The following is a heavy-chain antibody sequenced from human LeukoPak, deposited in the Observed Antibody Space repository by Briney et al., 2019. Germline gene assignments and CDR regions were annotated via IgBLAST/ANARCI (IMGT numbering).Heavy chain of an antibody. CDR1: GFTFSSYA. J-gene: IGHJ6*02. V-gene: IGHV3-23*01. CDR3: AKNRYSSGYYTTPFYYYVMDV. D-gene: IGHD3-22*01. Sequence: GGSLRLSCAASGFTFSSYAMSWVRQAPGKGLEWVSAIGGSGGNTYYADSVKGRFTMSRDNSKNTLFLQMNSLRAEDTAVFYCAKNRYSSGYYTTPFYYYVMDVWGQGTTVTVSS. CDR2: IGGSGGNT.